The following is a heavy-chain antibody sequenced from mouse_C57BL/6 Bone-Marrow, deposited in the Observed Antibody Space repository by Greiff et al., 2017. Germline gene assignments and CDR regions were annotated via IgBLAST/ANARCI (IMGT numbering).Heavy chain of an antibody. V-gene: IGHV1-47*01. J-gene: IGHJ2*01. CDR3: ARGGNYGGYYFDF. D-gene: IGHD2-1*01. Sequence: VQLQESGAELVKPGASVKMSCKASGYTFPTYHIDWVKQKPGKSLEWIGTFHPYNDGTKYNEKFKGKATLTVEKSSSTVYVELGRFKSDDCAVYYCARGGNYGGYYFDFWGKGTTLTVSS. CDR1: GYTFPTYH. CDR2: FHPYNDGT.